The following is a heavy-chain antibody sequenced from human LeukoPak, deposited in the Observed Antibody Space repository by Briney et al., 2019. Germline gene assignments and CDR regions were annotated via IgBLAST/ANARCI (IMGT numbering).Heavy chain of an antibody. CDR1: GFTFSSYG. J-gene: IGHJ6*03. CDR3: AKDLDKLERRCYVDV. D-gene: IGHD1-1*01. CDR2: IRYDGSNK. Sequence: GGSLRLSCAASGFTFSSYGMHWVRQAPGKGLEWVAFIRYDGSNKYYADSVKGRFTISRDNSKNTLYLQMNSLRAEDTAVYYCAKDLDKLERRCYVDVWGKGTTVTVSS. V-gene: IGHV3-30*02.